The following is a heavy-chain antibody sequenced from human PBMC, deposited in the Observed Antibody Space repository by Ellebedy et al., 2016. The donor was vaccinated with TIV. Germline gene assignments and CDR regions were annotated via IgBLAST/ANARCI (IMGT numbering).Heavy chain of an antibody. J-gene: IGHJ3*02. CDR1: GFTFNTYG. CDR2: IWSNGINK. V-gene: IGHV3-33*01. CDR3: VRERAPYDAFDI. Sequence: GESLKISCAASGFTFNTYGMHWVRQAPGEGLEWVAVIWSNGINKYYVDSVRGRFTISRDNSKNTLSLQMNSLRAEDTAVYYCVRERAPYDAFDIWGQGTMVTVSS.